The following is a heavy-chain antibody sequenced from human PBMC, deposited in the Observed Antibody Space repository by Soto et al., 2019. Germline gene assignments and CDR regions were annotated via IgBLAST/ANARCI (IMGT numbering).Heavy chain of an antibody. V-gene: IGHV3-7*05. J-gene: IGHJ3*02. CDR3: AKYYYDSSGYSDAFDI. CDR1: GFTFSSYW. D-gene: IGHD3-22*01. CDR2: IKQDGSEK. Sequence: LSLTCAASGFTFSSYWMSWVRQAPGKGLEWVANIKQDGSEKYYVDSVKGRFTISRDNAKNSLYLQMNSLRAEDTAVYYCAKYYYDSSGYSDAFDIWGQGTMVTVSS.